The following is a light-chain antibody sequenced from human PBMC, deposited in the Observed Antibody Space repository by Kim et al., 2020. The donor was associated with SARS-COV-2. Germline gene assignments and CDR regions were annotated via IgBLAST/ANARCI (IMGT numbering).Light chain of an antibody. J-gene: IGKJ2*01. CDR2: LVS. V-gene: IGKV2-28*01. CDR1: QSHLYSNGDSY. CDR3: MQTLQTPT. Sequence: GGPPSISCRSSQSHLYSNGDSYLSWYLQKPGQSPQLLIYLVSNRASGVPDRFRGSGSGTDFTLKISRMEAMDVGVYFCMQTLQTPTLGQGTKLEI.